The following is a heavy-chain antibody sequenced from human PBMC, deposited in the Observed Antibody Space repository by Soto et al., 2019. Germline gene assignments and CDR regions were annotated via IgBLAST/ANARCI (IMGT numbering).Heavy chain of an antibody. CDR1: GYSFTTYW. CDR2: IYPGDSDT. J-gene: IGHJ4*02. D-gene: IGHD2-15*01. V-gene: IGHV5-51*01. CDR3: ARQRSCSGGSCYGDY. Sequence: EVQLVQSGAEVKKSGESLQISCKGSGYSFTTYWIGWVRQMPGKGLEWMGIIYPGDSDTRYSPSFQGQVTISVDKSITTAYLQWSSLKASDTAMYYCARQRSCSGGSCYGDYWGQGTLVTVFS.